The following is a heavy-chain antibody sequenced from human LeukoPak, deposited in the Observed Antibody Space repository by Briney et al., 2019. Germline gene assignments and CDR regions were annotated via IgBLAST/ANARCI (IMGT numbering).Heavy chain of an antibody. Sequence: ASVKVSCKACGYTFTGYYIHWVRQPPGQGLEWMGWISPNSGGTKYAQNFQGRVTMTRDTSISTAYMELNRLRSDDTAVYYCARGDCSTISCPFDPWGQGTLVTVSS. J-gene: IGHJ5*02. V-gene: IGHV1-2*02. CDR3: ARGDCSTISCPFDP. CDR1: GYTFTGYY. CDR2: ISPNSGGT. D-gene: IGHD2-2*01.